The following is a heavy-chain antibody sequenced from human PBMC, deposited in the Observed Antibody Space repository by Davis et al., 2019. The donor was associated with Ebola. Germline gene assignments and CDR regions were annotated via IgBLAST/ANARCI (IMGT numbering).Heavy chain of an antibody. CDR3: ARVELERGIDY. V-gene: IGHV1-69*04. D-gene: IGHD1-1*01. CDR2: IIPILGIA. J-gene: IGHJ4*02. CDR1: GGTFSSYA. Sequence: AASVKVSCKASGGTFSSYAISWVRQAPGQGLEWMGRIIPILGIANYAQKFQGRVTITADESTSTAYMELSSLRSEDTAVYYCARVELERGIDYWGQGTLVTVSS.